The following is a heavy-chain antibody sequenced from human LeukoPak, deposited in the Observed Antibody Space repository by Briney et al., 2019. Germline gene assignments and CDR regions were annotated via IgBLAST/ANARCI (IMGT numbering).Heavy chain of an antibody. CDR1: GITLSNYG. CDR2: ISDSGGRT. D-gene: IGHD3-22*01. J-gene: IGHJ4*02. CDR3: AKRGVVIRVILVGFHKEAYYFDS. Sequence: GGSLRLSCAVSGITLSNYGMSWVRQAPGKGLEWVAGISDSGGRTNYADSVKGRFTISRDNPKNTIYLQMNSLRAEDTAVYFCAKRGVVIRVILVGFHKEAYYFDSWGQRALVTLSS. V-gene: IGHV3-23*01.